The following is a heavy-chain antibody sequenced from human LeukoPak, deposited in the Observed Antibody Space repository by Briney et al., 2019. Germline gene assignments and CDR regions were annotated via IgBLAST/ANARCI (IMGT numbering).Heavy chain of an antibody. CDR1: GGSISSGSYY. CDR3: ATSPIYYDSSGYLGY. Sequence: KPSETLSLTCTVSGGSISSGSYYWSWIRQPPGKGLEWIGRIYTSGSTNYNPSLKNRVTISVDTSKNQFSLKLSSVTAADTAVYYCATSPIYYDSSGYLGYWGQGTLVTVSS. CDR2: IYTSGST. D-gene: IGHD3-22*01. J-gene: IGHJ4*02. V-gene: IGHV4-61*02.